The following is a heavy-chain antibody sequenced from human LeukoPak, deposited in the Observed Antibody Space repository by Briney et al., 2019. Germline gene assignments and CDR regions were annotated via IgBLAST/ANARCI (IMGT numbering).Heavy chain of an antibody. CDR3: ASFIIPLFKSAGDY. Sequence: PGGSLRLSCAASGFTFSMYGMNWVRQAPGKGLEWVSYISSSSSTIYYADSVKGRFTISRDNAKNSLYLQMNSLRAEDTAVYYCASFIIPLFKSAGDYWGQGTLVTVSS. CDR1: GFTFSMYG. J-gene: IGHJ4*02. D-gene: IGHD2-21*01. V-gene: IGHV3-48*04. CDR2: ISSSSSTI.